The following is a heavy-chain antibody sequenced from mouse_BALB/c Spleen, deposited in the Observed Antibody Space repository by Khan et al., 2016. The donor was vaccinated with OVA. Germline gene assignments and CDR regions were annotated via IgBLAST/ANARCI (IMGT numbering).Heavy chain of an antibody. CDR2: ISYSGST. D-gene: IGHD1-2*01. J-gene: IGHJ2*01. CDR1: GYSITSGYG. V-gene: IGHV3-2*02. CDR3: ARTARIKY. Sequence: EVELVESGPGLAKPSQSLSLTCTVTGYSITSGYGWNWIRQFPGNKLEWMGYISYSGSTNYNPSLKSRISITRDTSKNQFFLQLNSVTTEDTATYYCARTARIKYWGQGTTLTGSS.